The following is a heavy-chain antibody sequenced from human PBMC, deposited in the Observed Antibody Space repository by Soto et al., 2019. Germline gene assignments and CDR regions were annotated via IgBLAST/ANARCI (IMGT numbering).Heavy chain of an antibody. V-gene: IGHV3-72*01. Sequence: GGSLRLSCAVSGFTFSDHYMDWVRQAQGKGLEWVGRTRNKPNSYTTEYAASVRGRFTISSDDSKNSLYLQMNSLKTEDTAVYYCAMEGSGPGWTWGQGTLVTVSS. CDR2: TRNKPNSYTT. CDR3: AMEGSGPGWT. CDR1: GFTFSDHY. D-gene: IGHD3-10*01. J-gene: IGHJ5*02.